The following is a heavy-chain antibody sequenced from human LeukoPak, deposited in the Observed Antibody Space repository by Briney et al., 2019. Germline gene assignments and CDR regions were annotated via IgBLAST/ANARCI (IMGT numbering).Heavy chain of an antibody. CDR2: ISGSGGST. Sequence: GGSLRLSCAASEFTFSNYAMNWVRQAPGKGLEWVSSISGSGGSTYYADSVKGRFTISRDSSKNTLFLQMNRLRPEDAAVYYCAKAPVTTCRGAFCYPFDYWGQGTLVTVSS. CDR1: EFTFSNYA. J-gene: IGHJ4*02. V-gene: IGHV3-23*01. D-gene: IGHD3-3*02. CDR3: AKAPVTTCRGAFCYPFDY.